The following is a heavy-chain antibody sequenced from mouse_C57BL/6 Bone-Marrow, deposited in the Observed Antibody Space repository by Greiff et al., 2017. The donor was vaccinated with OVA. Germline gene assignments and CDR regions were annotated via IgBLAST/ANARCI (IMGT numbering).Heavy chain of an antibody. J-gene: IGHJ1*03. CDR2: INPSNGGT. CDR1: GYTFTSYW. V-gene: IGHV1-53*01. D-gene: IGHD1-1*01. CDR3: ARPDYYGSSPYWYFDV. Sequence: QVQLQQPGTELVKPGASVKLSCKASGYTFTSYWMHWVKQRPGQGLEWIGNINPSNGGTNYNEKFMSKATLTVDKSSSTAYMPLSSLTSEDSAVYDCARPDYYGSSPYWYFDVWGTGTTVTGSA.